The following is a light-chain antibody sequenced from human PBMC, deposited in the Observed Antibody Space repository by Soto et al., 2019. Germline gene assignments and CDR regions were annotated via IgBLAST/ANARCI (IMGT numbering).Light chain of an antibody. CDR2: LTS. J-gene: IGKJ1*01. CDR1: QAVNTR. V-gene: IGKV3-11*01. Sequence: WTRSSATQSSYHADRVTLSCRASQAVNTRLAWYQHKPGQAPRLLIYLTSNWAAGIPARFSGSRSGTDFTLTISDVEPEDVAVYYCHQRQSWPRTFGQGTKVDIK. CDR3: HQRQSWPRT.